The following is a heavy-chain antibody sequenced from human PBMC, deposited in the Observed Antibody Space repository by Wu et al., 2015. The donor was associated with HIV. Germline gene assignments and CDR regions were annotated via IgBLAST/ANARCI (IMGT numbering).Heavy chain of an antibody. CDR2: IFPLFGTT. J-gene: IGHJ4*02. CDR3: ARESHTTSYWPAGHLVD. CDR1: GGSFRSQP. Sequence: QVQLVQSGAEVKKPGSSVKVSCKTSGGSFRSQPISWVRQAPGQGLEWMGKIFPLFGTTNYAQDFQGRVTITADESTSTAYVELSSLRSEDTAIYYCARESHTTSYWPAGHLVDWGQGTLITVSS. D-gene: IGHD3-10*01. V-gene: IGHV1-69*13.